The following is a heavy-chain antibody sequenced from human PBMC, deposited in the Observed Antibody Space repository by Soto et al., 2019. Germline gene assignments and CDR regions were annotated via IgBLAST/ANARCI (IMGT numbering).Heavy chain of an antibody. V-gene: IGHV1-69*01. Sequence: QVQLVQSGAEVKQPGSSVKVSCKASGGTFSSYAISWVRQAPGQGLEWMGGIIPIFGTANYAQKFQGRVTITADESTSTAYMELSSLRSEDTAVYYCARSGYCSSTSCYTDYYYGMDVWGQGTTVTVSS. D-gene: IGHD2-2*02. CDR1: GGTFSSYA. CDR2: IIPIFGTA. J-gene: IGHJ6*02. CDR3: ARSGYCSSTSCYTDYYYGMDV.